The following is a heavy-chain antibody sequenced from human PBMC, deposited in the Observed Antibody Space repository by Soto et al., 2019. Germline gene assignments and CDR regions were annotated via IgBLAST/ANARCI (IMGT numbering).Heavy chain of an antibody. Sequence: EVQLVESGGGLVQPGRSLRLSCAASGFTFEEYAMHWVRQAPGKGLEWVSGISYDSGAIGYADSVKGRFTISRDNARNSLFLQLNSLRADDTAFYYCAEDFRGSHWFYFWGLGTLVIASS. CDR3: AEDFRGSHWFYF. D-gene: IGHD1-26*01. V-gene: IGHV3-9*01. J-gene: IGHJ4*02. CDR1: GFTFEEYA. CDR2: ISYDSGAI.